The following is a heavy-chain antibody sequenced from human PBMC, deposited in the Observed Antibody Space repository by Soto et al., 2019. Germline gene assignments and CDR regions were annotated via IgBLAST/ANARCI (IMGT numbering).Heavy chain of an antibody. CDR3: ARGAYQLLALYYYYYMDV. V-gene: IGHV4-34*01. CDR2: INHSGST. Sequence: SETLSLTCAVYGGSFSGYYWSWIRQPPGKGLEWIGEINHSGSTNYDPSLKSRVTISVDTSKNQFSLKLSSVTAADTAVYYCARGAYQLLALYYYYYMDVWGKGTTVTVSS. D-gene: IGHD2-2*01. J-gene: IGHJ6*03. CDR1: GGSFSGYY.